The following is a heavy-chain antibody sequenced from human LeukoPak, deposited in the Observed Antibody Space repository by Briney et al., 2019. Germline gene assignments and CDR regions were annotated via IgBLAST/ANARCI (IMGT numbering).Heavy chain of an antibody. V-gene: IGHV3-30*18. J-gene: IGHJ4*02. CDR2: ISYDGSNK. Sequence: GRSLRLSCAASGFTFSSYGMHWVRQAPGKGLEWVAVISYDGSNKYYADSVKGRFTTSRDNSKNTLYLQMNSLRAEDTAVYYCAKVGYSSGWYYFDYWGQGTLVTVSS. D-gene: IGHD6-19*01. CDR1: GFTFSSYG. CDR3: AKVGYSSGWYYFDY.